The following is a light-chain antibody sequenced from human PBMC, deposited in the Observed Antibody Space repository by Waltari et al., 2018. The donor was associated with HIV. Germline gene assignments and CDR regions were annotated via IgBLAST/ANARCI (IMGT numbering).Light chain of an antibody. CDR3: MHDYNYPRT. Sequence: AIQMTQSPPSLSASVGGTVTITCRASQGIGNDLGWYQQQPGKPPKLLIYSASRLQSGVASRFSGSGSGTDFTLTISGLRPEDFATYYCMHDYNYPRTFGRGTRLEIK. J-gene: IGKJ4*02. CDR1: QGIGND. V-gene: IGKV1-6*01. CDR2: SAS.